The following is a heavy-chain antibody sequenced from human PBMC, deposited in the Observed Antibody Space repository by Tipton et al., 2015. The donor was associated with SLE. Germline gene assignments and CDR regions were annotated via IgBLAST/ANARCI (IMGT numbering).Heavy chain of an antibody. CDR1: GGSIGSGGYQ. CDR2: IYGSGNT. CDR3: ASPRSTWRADAFDI. D-gene: IGHD5-12*01. V-gene: IGHV4-61*09. Sequence: TLSLTCTVSGGSIGSGGYQWTWIRQPAGKGLEWIGHIYGSGNTNYNPSLKSRVVISVDTSKNQFSLRLTSVTAADTAVYYCASPRSTWRADAFDIWGQGTMVTVSS. J-gene: IGHJ3*02.